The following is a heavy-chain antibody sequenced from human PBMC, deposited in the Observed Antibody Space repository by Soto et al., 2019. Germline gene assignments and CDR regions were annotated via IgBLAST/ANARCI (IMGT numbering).Heavy chain of an antibody. D-gene: IGHD3-16*01. Sequence: GESLKISCKGSGYTFTNYWIGWVRQTPGKGLEWMGIIFPGDSDTRYNPSFEGQVTVSADESISTAYLQWNTLKASDTAMYYCVRPNFGALTHFDFWGQGTLVTVSS. J-gene: IGHJ4*02. CDR1: GYTFTNYW. CDR3: VRPNFGALTHFDF. CDR2: IFPGDSDT. V-gene: IGHV5-51*01.